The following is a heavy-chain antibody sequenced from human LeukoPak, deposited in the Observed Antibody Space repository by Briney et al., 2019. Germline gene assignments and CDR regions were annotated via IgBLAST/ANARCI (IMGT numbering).Heavy chain of an antibody. D-gene: IGHD3-16*01. CDR3: ARDSYDVGYDY. V-gene: IGHV3-21*01. Sequence: PGGSLRLSCAASGFNFSSYSMNWVRQAPGKGLEWVSSITRSNTYIKYGDSVRGRFTISRDNDKNSLYLQMNSLRAEDTAVYYCARDSYDVGYDYWGQGTLVTVSS. CDR1: GFNFSSYS. J-gene: IGHJ4*02. CDR2: ITRSNTYI.